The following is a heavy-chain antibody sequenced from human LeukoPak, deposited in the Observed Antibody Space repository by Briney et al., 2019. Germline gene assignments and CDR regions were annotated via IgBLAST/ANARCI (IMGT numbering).Heavy chain of an antibody. CDR1: GFTFSSYW. J-gene: IGHJ5*02. CDR3: ARDLGSGSYYTNWFDP. CDR2: IKQDGSEK. D-gene: IGHD3-10*01. V-gene: IGHV3-7*03. Sequence: GGSLRLSCAASGFTFSSYWMSWVRQAPGKGLEWVANIKQDGSEKYYVDSVKGRFTISRDNAKNSRYLQMNSLRAEDTAVYYCARDLGSGSYYTNWFDPWGQGTLVTVSS.